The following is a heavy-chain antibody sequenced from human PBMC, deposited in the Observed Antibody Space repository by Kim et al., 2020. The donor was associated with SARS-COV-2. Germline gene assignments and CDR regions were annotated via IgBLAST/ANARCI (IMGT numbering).Heavy chain of an antibody. V-gene: IGHV4-59*08. J-gene: IGHJ6*03. CDR1: GGSISSYY. CDR2: IYYNGNT. D-gene: IGHD6-19*01. CDR3: ARQRRISVFGYYMDV. Sequence: SETLSLTCSVSGGSISSYYWSWIRQPPGKGLEWVGFIYYNGNTNYNPSLKSRLSMSMDTSENQFFLNLSSVTAADTALYYCARQRRISVFGYYMDVWGKGTTVTVS.